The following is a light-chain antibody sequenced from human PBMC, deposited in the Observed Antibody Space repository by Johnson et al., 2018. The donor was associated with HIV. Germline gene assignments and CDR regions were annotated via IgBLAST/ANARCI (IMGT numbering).Light chain of an antibody. V-gene: IGLV1-51*02. Sequence: QSVLTQPPSVSAAPGQKVTISCSGSSSNIENNYVSWYQQLPGAAPRLLIYENDKRPSGIPDRFSCSKSGTSATLGITGLQTGAEADYYCGTWDSSLSALNYVFGTVTKVTVL. CDR2: END. CDR3: GTWDSSLSALNYV. J-gene: IGLJ1*01. CDR1: SSNIENNY.